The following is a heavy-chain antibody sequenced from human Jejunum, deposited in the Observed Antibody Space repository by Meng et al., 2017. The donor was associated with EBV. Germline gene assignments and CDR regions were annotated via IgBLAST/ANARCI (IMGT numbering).Heavy chain of an antibody. CDR1: GDSIDSRNW. J-gene: IGHJ4*02. CDR3: VRGGDYCLVY. V-gene: IGHV4-4*02. D-gene: IGHD2-21*02. Sequence: VQLRVSGPGLVKPSGTSSPLCAVSGDSIDSRNWCSWVRQSPERGLEWIGEIYYSGSTNYNPSLKSRVTILVDRSENHFSLHLSSVTAADTAVYYCVRGGDYCLVYWGQGTLVTVSS. CDR2: IYYSGST.